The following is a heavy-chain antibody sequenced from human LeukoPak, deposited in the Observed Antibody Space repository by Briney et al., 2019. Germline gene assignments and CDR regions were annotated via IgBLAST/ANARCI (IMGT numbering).Heavy chain of an antibody. J-gene: IGHJ4*02. CDR3: AREGANYYDSSGYYSYYFDY. CDR1: GGTLSSYA. CDR2: IIPIFGTA. Sequence: SVKVSCKASGGTLSSYAISWVRQAPGQGLEWMGGIIPIFGTANYAQKFQGRVTITADKSTSTAYMELSSLRSEDTAVYYCAREGANYYDSSGYYSYYFDYWGQGTLVTVSS. D-gene: IGHD3-22*01. V-gene: IGHV1-69*06.